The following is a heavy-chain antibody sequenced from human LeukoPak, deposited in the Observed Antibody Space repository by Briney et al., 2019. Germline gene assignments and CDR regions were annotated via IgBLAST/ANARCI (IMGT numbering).Heavy chain of an antibody. CDR1: GGSISSYY. Sequence: PSETLSLTRTVSGGSISSYYWSWIRQPPGKGLEWIGYIYYSGSTNYNPSLKSRVTISVDTSKNQFSLKLSSVTAADTAVYYCASLDDILTGYLWWGQGTLVTVSS. CDR3: ASLDDILTGYLW. J-gene: IGHJ4*02. V-gene: IGHV4-59*08. CDR2: IYYSGST. D-gene: IGHD3-9*01.